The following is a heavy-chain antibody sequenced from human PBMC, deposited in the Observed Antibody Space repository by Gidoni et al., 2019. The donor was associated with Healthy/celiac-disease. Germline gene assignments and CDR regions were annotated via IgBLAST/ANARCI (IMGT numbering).Heavy chain of an antibody. V-gene: IGHV1-8*01. CDR3: VLRMGLWDDAFDI. D-gene: IGHD5-18*01. J-gene: IGHJ3*02. Sequence: QVQLVQSGAEVKKPGASVKVSCKASGYTFTSYDINWVRQATGQGLEWMGWMNPNSGNTGYAQKFQGRVTMTRNNSISTAYMELSRLRSKDTAVYYCVLRMGLWDDAFDIWGQGTMVTVSS. CDR2: MNPNSGNT. CDR1: GYTFTSYD.